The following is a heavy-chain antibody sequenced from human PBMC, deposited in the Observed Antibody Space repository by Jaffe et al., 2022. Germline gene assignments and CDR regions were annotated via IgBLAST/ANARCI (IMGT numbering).Heavy chain of an antibody. Sequence: EVQVLESGGGLVQPGGSLRLSCEVSGFRFSDYAMAWVRQAPGKGLEWVSGISTDTQRTYYADPVKGRFTISRDNSRNSLFLQMNRLRAEDTALYYCARVGYCTGVGCPLNYENWGQGCLVTVSS. V-gene: IGHV3-23*01. CDR2: ISTDTQRT. D-gene: IGHD2-8*02. CDR3: ARVGYCTGVGCPLNYEN. CDR1: GFRFSDYA. J-gene: IGHJ4*02.